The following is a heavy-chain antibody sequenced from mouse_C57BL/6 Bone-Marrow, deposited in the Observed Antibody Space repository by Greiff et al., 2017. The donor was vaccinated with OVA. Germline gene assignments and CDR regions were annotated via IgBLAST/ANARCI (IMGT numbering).Heavy chain of an antibody. CDR2: INPSSGYT. D-gene: IGHD1-1*01. CDR3: ARRDPSYGSSFVFAY. CDR1: GYTFTSYT. V-gene: IGHV1-4*01. Sequence: QVHVKQSGAELARPGASVKMSCKASGYTFTSYTMHWVKQRPGQGLEWIGYINPSSGYTKYNQKFKDKATLTADKSSSTAYMQLSSLTSEDSAVYYCARRDPSYGSSFVFAYWGQGTLVTVSA. J-gene: IGHJ3*01.